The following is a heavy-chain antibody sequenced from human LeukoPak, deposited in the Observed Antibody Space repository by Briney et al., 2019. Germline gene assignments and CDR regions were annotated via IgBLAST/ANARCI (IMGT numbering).Heavy chain of an antibody. CDR2: IYHSGST. CDR3: ARRGLRFLTWGY. J-gene: IGHJ4*02. CDR1: GYSISSGYY. D-gene: IGHD3-3*01. Sequence: PSETLSLTCTVSGYSISSGYYWGWIRQPPGKGLEWIGSIYHSGSTYYNPSLKSRVTISVDTSKNQFSLKLSSVTAADTAVYYCARRGLRFLTWGYWGQGTLATVSS. V-gene: IGHV4-38-2*02.